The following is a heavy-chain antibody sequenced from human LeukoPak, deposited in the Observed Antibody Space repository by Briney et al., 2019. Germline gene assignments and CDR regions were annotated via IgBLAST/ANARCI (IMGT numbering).Heavy chain of an antibody. CDR3: ARVEAVVIALFDY. J-gene: IGHJ4*02. D-gene: IGHD3-22*01. CDR1: GFTFSSSE. CDR2: ISSSGRTI. V-gene: IGHV3-48*03. Sequence: GGSLRLSCAASGFTFSSSEMNWVRQAPGKGLEWVSYISSSGRTIYYADSVKGRFTISRDSAKNSLYLQMNSLRAEDTAVYYCARVEAVVIALFDYWGQGTLVTVSS.